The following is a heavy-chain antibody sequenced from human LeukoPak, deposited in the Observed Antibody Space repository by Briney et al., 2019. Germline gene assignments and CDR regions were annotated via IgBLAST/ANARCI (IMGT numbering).Heavy chain of an antibody. CDR2: IYYSGST. CDR3: ARHLRDILTGYPFGY. J-gene: IGHJ4*02. V-gene: IGHV4-39*01. CDR1: GGSISSSSYY. Sequence: PSETLSLTCTVSGGSISSSSYYWGWIRQPPGKGLEWIRSIYYSGSTYYNPSLKSRVTISVDTSKNQFSLKLSSVTAADTAVYYCARHLRDILTGYPFGYWGQGTLVTVSS. D-gene: IGHD3-9*01.